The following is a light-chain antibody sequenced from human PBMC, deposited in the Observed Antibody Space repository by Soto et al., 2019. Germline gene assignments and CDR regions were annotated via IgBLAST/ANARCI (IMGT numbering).Light chain of an antibody. CDR1: SSDVGAYNY. CDR2: EVS. V-gene: IGLV2-8*01. Sequence: QSALTQPPSGSGYPGQSVTISCTGTSSDVGAYNYVSWYQQHPRKAPKLMIYEVSKRPSGVPDRFSGSKSGNTASLTVSGLQAEDQADYYCNSYAGSNNLVVFGGGTQLTVL. CDR3: NSYAGSNNLVV. J-gene: IGLJ2*01.